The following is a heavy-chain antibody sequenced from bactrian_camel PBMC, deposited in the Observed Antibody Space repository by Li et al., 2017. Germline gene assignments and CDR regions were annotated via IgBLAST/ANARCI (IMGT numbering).Heavy chain of an antibody. CDR3: AADPGLPCGSCSGNNCASQFEYRE. D-gene: IGHD2*01. V-gene: IGHV3S1*01. CDR1: GFTSKAVC. Sequence: HVQLVESGGGSVQAGGSLRLSCAASGFTSKAVCMKWFRQAPGKEREGVAAIYNSDGRVDYAESVKGRFTISLDNAKNMLYLQMNNLKPEDTAVYVCAADPGLPCGSCSGNNCASQFEYREWGRGTQVTVSS. J-gene: IGHJ6*01. CDR2: IYNSDGRV.